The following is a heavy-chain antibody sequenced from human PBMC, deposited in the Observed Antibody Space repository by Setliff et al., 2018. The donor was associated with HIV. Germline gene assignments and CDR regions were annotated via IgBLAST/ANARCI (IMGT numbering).Heavy chain of an antibody. D-gene: IGHD5-18*01. CDR2: IYYSGST. J-gene: IGHJ4*02. CDR1: GGSISSHY. CDR3: AREGEVQLWLEAHFDY. V-gene: IGHV4-59*11. Sequence: PSETLSLTCTVSGGSISSHYWSWIRQPPGKGLEWIGSIYYSGSTNYNPSLKSRVTISVDTSKNQFSLKLSSVTAADTAVYYCAREGEVQLWLEAHFDYWGQGTLVTVS.